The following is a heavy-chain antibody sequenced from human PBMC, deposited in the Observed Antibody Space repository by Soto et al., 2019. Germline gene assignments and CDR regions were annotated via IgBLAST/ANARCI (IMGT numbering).Heavy chain of an antibody. V-gene: IGHV4-34*01. J-gene: IGHJ5*02. D-gene: IGHD3-16*01. CDR3: VRIRYQLPSSVLWLDP. CDR2: INHVEGT. Sequence: SETLSLTCAVYGGFLSESYWAWIRQPPGKGLEWIGEINHVEGTNYNPSLKSRVTMSVDTSQNQFSLRLISVTAADTAMYFCVRIRYQLPSSVLWLDPWGQGTTVTVYS. CDR1: GGFLSESY.